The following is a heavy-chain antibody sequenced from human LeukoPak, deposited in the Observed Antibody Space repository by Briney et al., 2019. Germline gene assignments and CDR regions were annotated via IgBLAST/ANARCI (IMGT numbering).Heavy chain of an antibody. D-gene: IGHD6-19*01. V-gene: IGHV4-39*01. CDR3: VRNSSSGWFDF. CDR2: IYYSGST. CDR1: GDSISSHNDY. Sequence: SETLSLTCTVSGDSISSHNDYWGWIRQPPGKGLEWIGSIYYSGSTFYNPSLKSRVTISVDTSKNQFSLRLTSVNVADTAVYYCVRNSSSGWFDFWGQGTLVTVSS. J-gene: IGHJ4*02.